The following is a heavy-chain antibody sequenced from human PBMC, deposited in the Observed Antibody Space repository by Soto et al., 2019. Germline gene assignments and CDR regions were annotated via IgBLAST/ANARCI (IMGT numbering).Heavy chain of an antibody. Sequence: PGGSLRLSCAASGFTFNNAWMSWVRQAPGKGLEWVGRIKSKTEGGTRDYAAPVKGRFTISRDDSKNTLYLEMNSLKTEDTAVYYCTTDRKDVWGQGTTVTVS. CDR3: TTDRKDV. CDR1: GFTFNNAW. V-gene: IGHV3-15*01. J-gene: IGHJ6*02. CDR2: IKSKTEGGTR.